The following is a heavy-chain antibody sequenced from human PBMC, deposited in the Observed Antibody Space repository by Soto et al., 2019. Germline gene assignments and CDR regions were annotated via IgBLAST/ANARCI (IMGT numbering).Heavy chain of an antibody. J-gene: IGHJ4*02. Sequence: QVQLVESGGGVVQPGRSLRLSCAASGCTFSSYGMHWVRQAPGKGLEWVAVISYDGSNKYYADSVKGRFTISRDNSKNTLYLQMNSLRAEDTAVYYCANSNGGKLGYWGQGTLGTVSS. D-gene: IGHD2-15*01. CDR1: GCTFSSYG. CDR2: ISYDGSNK. V-gene: IGHV3-30*18. CDR3: ANSNGGKLGY.